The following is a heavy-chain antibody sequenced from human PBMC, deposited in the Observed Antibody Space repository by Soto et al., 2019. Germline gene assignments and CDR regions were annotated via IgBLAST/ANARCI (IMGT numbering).Heavy chain of an antibody. D-gene: IGHD6-6*01. J-gene: IGHJ6*02. CDR2: INPNSGGT. V-gene: IGHV1-2*02. CDR1: GYTFTGYY. CDR3: AGDLSSSSTSHNYYYYYGMDV. Sequence: ASVKVSCKASGYTFTGYYMHWVRQAPGQGLEWMGWINPNSGGTNYAQKFQGRVTMTRDTSISTAYMELSRLRSDDTAVYYCAGDLSSSSTSHNYYYYYGMDVWGQGTTVTVSS.